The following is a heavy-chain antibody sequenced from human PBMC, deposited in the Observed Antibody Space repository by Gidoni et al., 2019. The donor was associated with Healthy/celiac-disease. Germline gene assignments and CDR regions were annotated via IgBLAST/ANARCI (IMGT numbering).Heavy chain of an antibody. Sequence: EVQLLESGGGLVQPGGSLRLSCAAPGFPFSSYAMSWVRQAPGKGLEWVSAISGSGGSTYYADSVKGRFTISRDNSKNTLYLQMNSLRAEDTAVYYCAPPDEGDYDAFDIWGQGTMVTVSS. D-gene: IGHD4-17*01. J-gene: IGHJ3*02. V-gene: IGHV3-23*01. CDR2: ISGSGGST. CDR1: GFPFSSYA. CDR3: APPDEGDYDAFDI.